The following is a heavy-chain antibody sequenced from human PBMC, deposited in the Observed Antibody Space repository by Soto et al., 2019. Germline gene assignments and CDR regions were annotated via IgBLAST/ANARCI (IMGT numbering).Heavy chain of an antibody. J-gene: IGHJ6*02. CDR3: ARHPNYCLGYCCLDV. D-gene: IGHD6-25*01. CDR2: IYYSGST. CDR1: GASISSDY. Sequence: SETLSLTCTVSGASISSDYWSWIRQHTGKGLEWIGYIYYSGSTNYNPSLKSRVTISVDTSKNQFSLKLVSVTAVDMAVYYCARHPNYCLGYCCLDVWGQGNTGTGFS. V-gene: IGHV4-59*08.